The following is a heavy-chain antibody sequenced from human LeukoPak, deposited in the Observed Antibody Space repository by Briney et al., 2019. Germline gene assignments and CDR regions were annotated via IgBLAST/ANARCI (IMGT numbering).Heavy chain of an antibody. CDR3: ASLSWDSPPQAGNDAFDI. V-gene: IGHV3-20*04. CDR1: GFTFDDYG. D-gene: IGHD2-15*01. Sequence: GGSLRLSCAASGFTFDDYGMSWVRQAPGKGLEWVSGINWNGGSTGYADSVKGRFTISRDNAKNSLYLQMNSLRAEDTALYYCASLSWDSPPQAGNDAFDIWGQGTMVTVSS. J-gene: IGHJ3*02. CDR2: INWNGGST.